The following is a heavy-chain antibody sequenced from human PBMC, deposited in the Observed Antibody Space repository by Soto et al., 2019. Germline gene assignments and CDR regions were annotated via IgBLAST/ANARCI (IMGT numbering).Heavy chain of an antibody. CDR1: GFSFSSYW. V-gene: IGHV3-74*01. Sequence: GGSLRLSCAASGFSFSSYWMHWVRQAPGKGLVWVSRINSDGSSTSYADSVKGRFTISRDNAKNTLYLQMNSLRAEDTAVYYCARELHGGSYGMDVWGQGTTVTVSS. CDR2: INSDGSST. CDR3: ARELHGGSYGMDV. J-gene: IGHJ6*02.